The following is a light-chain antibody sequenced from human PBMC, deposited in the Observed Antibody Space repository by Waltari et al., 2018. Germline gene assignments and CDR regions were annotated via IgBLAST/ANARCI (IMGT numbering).Light chain of an antibody. J-gene: IGKJ2*01. CDR1: QSASTN. CDR3: QQYNNWLYT. Sequence: ERVMTQSPATLSASPGETATLSCRASQSASTNLAWYQQKPGQAPRLLIYDASIRATGVPARFSGSGAGTEFTLTITGLQSEDFAVYYCQQYNNWLYTFGQGTKLEIK. V-gene: IGKV3-15*01. CDR2: DAS.